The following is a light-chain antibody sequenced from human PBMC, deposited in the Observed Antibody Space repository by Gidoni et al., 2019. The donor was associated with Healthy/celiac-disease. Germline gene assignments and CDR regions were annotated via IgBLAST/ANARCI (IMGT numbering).Light chain of an antibody. Sequence: EIVLTQSPGTLSLSPGERATLSCRASQSVSSSYLLWYQQKPGQAPRLIIYGASSRATGLPDMFSGSGSGTDFTLTISRLEPEDFAVYYCQQYDCSPLWTFGQGTKVEIK. CDR1: QSVSSSY. CDR3: QQYDCSPLWT. CDR2: GAS. J-gene: IGKJ1*01. V-gene: IGKV3-20*01.